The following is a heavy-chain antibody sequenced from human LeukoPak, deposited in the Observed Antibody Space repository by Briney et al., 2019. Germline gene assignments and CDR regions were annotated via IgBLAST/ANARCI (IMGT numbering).Heavy chain of an antibody. CDR2: IWYDGSHK. D-gene: IGHD6-13*01. J-gene: IGHJ4*02. CDR1: GFTFSSYG. Sequence: GGSLRLSCAASGFTFSSYGMHWVRQAPGKGLEWVADIWYDGSHKYYADSVKGRFTISRDNSKNTLHLQMNSLRAEDTAVYYCARRGTSSSWAHFDYWGQGTLVTVSS. V-gene: IGHV3-33*01. CDR3: ARRGTSSSWAHFDY.